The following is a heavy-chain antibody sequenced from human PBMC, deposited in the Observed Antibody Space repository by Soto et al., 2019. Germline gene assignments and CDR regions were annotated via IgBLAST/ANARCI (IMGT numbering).Heavy chain of an antibody. CDR3: ASDDFWSGYKGGYFAY. J-gene: IGHJ4*02. CDR1: GFTFSSYS. V-gene: IGHV3-21*01. CDR2: ISSSSSYI. D-gene: IGHD3-3*01. Sequence: PGGSLRLSCAASGFTFSSYSMNWVRQAPGKGLEWVSSISSSSSYIYYADSVKGRFTISRDNAKNSLYLQMNSLRAEDTAVYYCASDDFWSGYKGGYFAYWGQGSLVTVSS.